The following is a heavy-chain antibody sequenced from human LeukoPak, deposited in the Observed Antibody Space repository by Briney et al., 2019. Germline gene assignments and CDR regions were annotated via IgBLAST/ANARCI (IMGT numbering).Heavy chain of an antibody. CDR1: GYTFTGYY. D-gene: IGHD3-22*01. J-gene: IGHJ4*02. V-gene: IGHV1-2*06. CDR2: INPNSGGT. Sequence: ASVKVSCKASGYTFTGYYMHWVRQAPGQGLEWMGRINPNSGGTNYAQKFQGRVTMTRDTSISTAYMELSRLRSDDTAVHYCARGCPYYYDSSGYYHFDYWGQGTLVTVSS. CDR3: ARGCPYYYDSSGYYHFDY.